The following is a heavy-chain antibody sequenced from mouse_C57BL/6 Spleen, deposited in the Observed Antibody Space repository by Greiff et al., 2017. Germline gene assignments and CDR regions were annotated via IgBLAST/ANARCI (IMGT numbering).Heavy chain of an antibody. J-gene: IGHJ2*01. Sequence: DVQLQESGPGLVKPSQSLSLTCSVTGYSITSGYYWNWIRQFPGDKLEWMGYISYDGSNNYNPSLKNRIPITRDTSKNQFFLKLNSVTTEDTATYYCARARVYDGCPLDYWGQGTTLTVSS. D-gene: IGHD2-3*01. CDR3: ARARVYDGCPLDY. CDR2: ISYDGSN. V-gene: IGHV3-6*01. CDR1: GYSITSGYY.